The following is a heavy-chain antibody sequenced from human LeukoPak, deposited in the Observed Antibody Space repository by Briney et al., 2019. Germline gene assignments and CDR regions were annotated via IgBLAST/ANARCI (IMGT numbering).Heavy chain of an antibody. CDR1: GFTFSSYE. Sequence: PGGSLRLSCAASGFTFSSYEMNWVRQAPGKGLEWVSYISSSGSTIYYADSAKGRSTISRDNAKNSLYLQMNSLRAEDTAVYYCARAQYSYVYYFDYWGQGTLVTVSS. D-gene: IGHD5-18*01. CDR2: ISSSGSTI. CDR3: ARAQYSYVYYFDY. J-gene: IGHJ4*02. V-gene: IGHV3-48*03.